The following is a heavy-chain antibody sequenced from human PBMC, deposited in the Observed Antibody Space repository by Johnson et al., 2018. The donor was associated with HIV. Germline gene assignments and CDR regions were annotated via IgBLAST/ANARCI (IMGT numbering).Heavy chain of an antibody. D-gene: IGHD3-9*01. V-gene: IGHV3-13*01. CDR2: IGTAGDT. J-gene: IGHJ3*02. Sequence: MQLVESGGGVVQPGRSLRLSCAASGFTFSSYDMHWVRQATGKGLEWVSAIGTAGDTYYPGSVKGRFTISRDNSKNTLYLQMGSLRAEDTAIYYCAREEGSDILTRGDAFDIWGQGTMVTVSS. CDR1: GFTFSSYD. CDR3: AREEGSDILTRGDAFDI.